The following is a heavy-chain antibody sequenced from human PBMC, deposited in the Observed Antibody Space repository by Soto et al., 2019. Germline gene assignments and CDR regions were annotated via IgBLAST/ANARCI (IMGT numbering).Heavy chain of an antibody. D-gene: IGHD5-18*01. Sequence: QVQLVESGGGVVQPGRSLRLSCAASGFTFSSYGMHWVRQAPGKGLEWVAVIWYDGSNKYYADSVKGRFTISRDNSKNTLDLQMNSLRAEDTAVYYCAREKGYSYGYAEAHAYYFDYWGQGTLVTVSS. CDR1: GFTFSSYG. CDR2: IWYDGSNK. V-gene: IGHV3-33*01. CDR3: AREKGYSYGYAEAHAYYFDY. J-gene: IGHJ4*02.